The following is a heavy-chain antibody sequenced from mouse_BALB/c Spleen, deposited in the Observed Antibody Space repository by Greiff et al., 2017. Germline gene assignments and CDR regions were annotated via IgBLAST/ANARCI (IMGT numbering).Heavy chain of an antibody. J-gene: IGHJ3*01. V-gene: IGHV3-8*02. Sequence: EVKLVESGPSLVKPSQTLSLTCSVTGDSITSGYWNWIRKFPGNKLEYMGYISYSGSTYYNPSLKSRISITRDTSKNQYYLQLNSVTTEDTATYYCARFPLTGTRSWFAYWGQGTLVTVSA. D-gene: IGHD4-1*01. CDR2: ISYSGST. CDR1: GDSITSGY. CDR3: ARFPLTGTRSWFAY.